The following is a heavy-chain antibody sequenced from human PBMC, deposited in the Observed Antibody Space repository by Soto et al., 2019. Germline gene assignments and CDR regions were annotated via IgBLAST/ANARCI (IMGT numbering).Heavy chain of an antibody. Sequence: QITLKESGPTLVKPTQTLTLTCTFSGFSLSTTRVGVGWIRQPPGKALEWLALIYWDDDKRYSPFLKSRLTITKDTSKNQVVLTMTNMAPMDTATYFCAHTLVAGLGYYFDYWGQGTLVTVSS. CDR3: AHTLVAGLGYYFDY. J-gene: IGHJ4*02. CDR1: GFSLSTTRVG. CDR2: IYWDDDK. D-gene: IGHD6-19*01. V-gene: IGHV2-5*02.